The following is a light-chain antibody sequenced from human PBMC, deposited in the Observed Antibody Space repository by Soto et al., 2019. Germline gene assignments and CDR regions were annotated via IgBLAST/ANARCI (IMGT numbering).Light chain of an antibody. Sequence: IQMPQPPSPLSASVGARVTIPCRASQSISSYLNWYQQKPGKAPKLLIYAASSLQSGVPSRFSGSGSGTDFTLTISSLQPEDFATYYCQQSYSTPRTFGQGTKLEIK. CDR3: QQSYSTPRT. V-gene: IGKV1-39*01. CDR1: QSISSY. CDR2: AAS. J-gene: IGKJ2*01.